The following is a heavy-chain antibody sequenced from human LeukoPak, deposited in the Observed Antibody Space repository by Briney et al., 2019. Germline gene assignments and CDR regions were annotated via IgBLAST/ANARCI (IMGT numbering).Heavy chain of an antibody. Sequence: SETLSLTCAVYVGSFSGYYWSWIRQPPGKGLEGIGEINHSGSTKYNSSLKSRVTISVDTSKHQFSLKMRSVTAADTAVYYCARGYYGSGSHCCHMDVWGKGTTITVS. J-gene: IGHJ6*03. D-gene: IGHD3-10*01. CDR2: INHSGST. V-gene: IGHV4-34*01. CDR3: ARGYYGSGSHCCHMDV. CDR1: VGSFSGYY.